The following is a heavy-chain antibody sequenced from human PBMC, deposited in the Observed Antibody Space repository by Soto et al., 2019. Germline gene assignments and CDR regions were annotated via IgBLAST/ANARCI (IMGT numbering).Heavy chain of an antibody. J-gene: IGHJ3*01. CDR2: IGSRGNSA. V-gene: IGHV3-23*01. Sequence: WGSLRLSCAASGFIFTNYAMNFVRQAPGKGLEWVSVIGSRGNSAYYADSVQGRFTISRDNSKNTLSLQMSSLTADDTAIYYCVREGRGSFDFWGRGTMVTVSS. CDR3: VREGRGSFDF. CDR1: GFIFTNYA. D-gene: IGHD5-12*01.